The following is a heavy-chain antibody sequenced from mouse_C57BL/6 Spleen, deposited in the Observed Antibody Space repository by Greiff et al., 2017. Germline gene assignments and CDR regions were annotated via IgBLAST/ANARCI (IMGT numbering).Heavy chain of an antibody. CDR1: GFTFSDYY. CDR3: AREYYDSSYGYFDV. V-gene: IGHV5-16*01. CDR2: INYDGSST. D-gene: IGHD1-1*01. J-gene: IGHJ1*03. Sequence: DVKLVESEGGLVQPGSSMKLSCTASGFTFSDYYMAWVRQVPEKGLEWVANINYDGSSTYYLDSLKSRFIISRDNAKNILYLQMSSLKSEETATYYWAREYYDSSYGYFDVWGTGTSVTVSS.